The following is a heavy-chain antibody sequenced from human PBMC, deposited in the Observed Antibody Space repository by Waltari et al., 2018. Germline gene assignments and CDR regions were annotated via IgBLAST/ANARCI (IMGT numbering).Heavy chain of an antibody. D-gene: IGHD6-6*01. Sequence: EVQLVESGGGLVQPGGSLRLPWAVSGFPFSSYWMSWFGQAPGKGLEWVANIKEDGSEKSYVDSVKGRFTISRDNAKNSLSLQMNSLRAEDTAVYYCARISSTATRDSWGRGTLVTVSS. J-gene: IGHJ4*02. CDR1: GFPFSSYW. CDR2: IKEDGSEK. V-gene: IGHV3-7*01. CDR3: ARISSTATRDS.